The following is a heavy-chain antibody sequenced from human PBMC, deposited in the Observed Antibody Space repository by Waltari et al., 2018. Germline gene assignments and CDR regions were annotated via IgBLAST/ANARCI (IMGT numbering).Heavy chain of an antibody. CDR3: AKEDDDLAFDI. CDR2: IYSGGST. J-gene: IGHJ3*02. D-gene: IGHD3-16*01. CDR1: GFTFSSHA. V-gene: IGHV3-23*03. Sequence: EVQLLESGGGLVQPGGSLRLSCAASGFTFSSHAMSWVRQAPGKGLEWVSVIYSGGSTYYADSVKGRFTISRDNSKNTLYLQMNSLRAEDTAVYYCAKEDDDLAFDIWGQGTMVTVSS.